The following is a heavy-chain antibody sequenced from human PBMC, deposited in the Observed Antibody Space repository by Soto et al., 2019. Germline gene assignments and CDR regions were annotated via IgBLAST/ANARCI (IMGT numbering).Heavy chain of an antibody. J-gene: IGHJ4*02. Sequence: QVNLVQSGAEVKKPGASVKVSCKGSGYAFTTYGITWVRQAPGQGLEWMGWISAHNGNTNYAQKLQGRVTVTRDTXXTXXXXXXXSXXSXDXAVYYCARGGYGAYWGQGALVTVSS. V-gene: IGHV1-18*01. CDR3: ARGGYGAY. D-gene: IGHD5-12*01. CDR1: GYAFTTYG. CDR2: ISAHNGNT.